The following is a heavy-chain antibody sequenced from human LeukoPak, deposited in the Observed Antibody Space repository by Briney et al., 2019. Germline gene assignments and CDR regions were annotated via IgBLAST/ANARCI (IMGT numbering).Heavy chain of an antibody. D-gene: IGHD2-15*01. V-gene: IGHV3-23*01. CDR2: MSGSGGST. J-gene: IGHJ6*02. CDR1: GFTFSSYA. Sequence: GGSLRLSCAASGFTFSSYAMSWVRQAPGKGLEWVSTMSGSGGSTYYADSVKGRFTISRDNSKNTLYLQMNTLRAEDTAVYYCARGDKDFYYGLDVWGQGTTVIVSS. CDR3: ARGDKDFYYGLDV.